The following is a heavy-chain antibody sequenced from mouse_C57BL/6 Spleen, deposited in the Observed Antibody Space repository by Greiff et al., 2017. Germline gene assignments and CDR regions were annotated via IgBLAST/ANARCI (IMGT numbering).Heavy chain of an antibody. CDR2: INPNNGGT. CDR1: GYTFTDYY. CDR3: ARYPYYAMDD. V-gene: IGHV1-26*01. J-gene: IGHJ4*01. Sequence: VQLQQSGPELVKPGASVKISCKASGYTFTDYYMNWVKQSHGKSLEWIGDINPNNGGTSYNQKFKGKATLTVDKSSSTAYMELRSLTSEDSAVYYCARYPYYAMDDWGQGASVTVSS.